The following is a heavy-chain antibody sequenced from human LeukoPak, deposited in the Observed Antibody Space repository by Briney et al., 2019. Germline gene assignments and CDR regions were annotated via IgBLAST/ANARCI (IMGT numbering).Heavy chain of an antibody. CDR2: MNPNSGNT. Sequence: ASVKVSCKASGYTFNSDGISWVRQATGQGLEWMGWMNPNSGNTGYAQKFQGRVTMTRNTSISTAYMELSSLRSEDTAVYYCARGVAVGGYVWGQGTTVTVSS. D-gene: IGHD6-19*01. V-gene: IGHV1-8*02. J-gene: IGHJ6*02. CDR3: ARGVAVGGYV. CDR1: GYTFNSDG.